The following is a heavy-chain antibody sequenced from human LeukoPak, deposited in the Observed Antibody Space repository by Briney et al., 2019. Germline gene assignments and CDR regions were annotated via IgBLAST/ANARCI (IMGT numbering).Heavy chain of an antibody. J-gene: IGHJ4*02. Sequence: ASVKVSCKASGYTFTSYGISWVRQAPGQGLEWMGWISVYNGNTNYAQNLQGRATMTTDTSTSTAYMELRSLRSDDTAVYYCARVWDYYDSSGYYLGSSFDYWGQGTLVTVSS. CDR1: GYTFTSYG. D-gene: IGHD3-22*01. CDR3: ARVWDYYDSSGYYLGSSFDY. V-gene: IGHV1-18*01. CDR2: ISVYNGNT.